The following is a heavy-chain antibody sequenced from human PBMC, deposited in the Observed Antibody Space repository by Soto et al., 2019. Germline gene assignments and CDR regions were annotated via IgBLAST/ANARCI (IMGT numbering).Heavy chain of an antibody. Sequence: PGGSLRLSCAASGFTFSSYGMHWVRQAPGKGLEWVAVIWYDGSNKYYADSVKGRFTISRDNSKNTLYLQMNSLRAEDTAVYYCPIDGRVRELGGMDVWGQGTMVTVYS. J-gene: IGHJ6*02. CDR2: IWYDGSNK. V-gene: IGHV3-33*01. CDR1: GFTFSSYG. D-gene: IGHD3-10*01. CDR3: PIDGRVRELGGMDV.